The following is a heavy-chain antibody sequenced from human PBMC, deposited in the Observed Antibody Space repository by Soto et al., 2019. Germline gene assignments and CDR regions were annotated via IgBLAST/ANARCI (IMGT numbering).Heavy chain of an antibody. Sequence: GGSLRLSCAGSGFPFSNAWINWVRHVPGKGLEWVGRIKSRALGGTTDFAAPVRGRFAITRDDSKNVAFMQIYSLHTEDTAFYYCTTDSHSSMVVVRFDYWGHGSLVTVSS. CDR1: GFPFSNAW. V-gene: IGHV3-15*07. D-gene: IGHD2-15*01. CDR3: TTDSHSSMVVVRFDY. J-gene: IGHJ4*01. CDR2: IKSRALGGTT.